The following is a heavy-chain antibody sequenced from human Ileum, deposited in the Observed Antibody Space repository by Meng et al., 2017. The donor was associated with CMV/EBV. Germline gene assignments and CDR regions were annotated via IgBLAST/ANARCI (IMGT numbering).Heavy chain of an antibody. CDR1: DSSFSDFY. Sequence: QLWGAVLLKPPETLSPTCDVYDSSFSDFYWSGTRHLPGKGLEWIGEIHPSGSTHYNPSLESRVSISVHMSNNQFSLKVSSVTAADTAVYYCARGQDNHKGGVHWGQGTLVTVSS. J-gene: IGHJ4*02. V-gene: IGHV4-34*01. CDR3: ARGQDNHKGGVH. CDR2: IHPSGST. D-gene: IGHD1-14*01.